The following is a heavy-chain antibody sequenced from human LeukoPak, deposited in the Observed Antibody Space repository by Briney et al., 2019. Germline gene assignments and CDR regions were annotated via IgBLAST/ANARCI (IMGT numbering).Heavy chain of an antibody. Sequence: SETLSLTCAVYGGSFSGYFWSWIRQPPGKGLEWIGEINHSGRTYCNPSLKSRVTLSVDTSKNQFSLKLTSVTAADTAVYYCARGQYERNPWGQGTLVTVSS. CDR2: INHSGRT. D-gene: IGHD2/OR15-2a*01. V-gene: IGHV4-34*01. CDR3: ARGQYERNP. J-gene: IGHJ5*02. CDR1: GGSFSGYF.